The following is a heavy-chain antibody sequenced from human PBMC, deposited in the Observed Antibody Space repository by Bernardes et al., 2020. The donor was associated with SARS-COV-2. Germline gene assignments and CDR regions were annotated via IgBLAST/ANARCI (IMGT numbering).Heavy chain of an antibody. CDR1: GFTFSSYA. D-gene: IGHD3-22*01. J-gene: IGHJ5*02. CDR3: AKDPGSSGDYTTNWFDP. V-gene: IGHV3-23*01. CDR2: ISGSGGST. Sequence: GGSLRLSCAASGFTFSSYAMSWVRQAPGKGLEWVSAISGSGGSTYYADSVKGRFTISRDNSKNTLYLQMNSLRAEDTAVYYCAKDPGSSGDYTTNWFDPWGQGTLVTVSS.